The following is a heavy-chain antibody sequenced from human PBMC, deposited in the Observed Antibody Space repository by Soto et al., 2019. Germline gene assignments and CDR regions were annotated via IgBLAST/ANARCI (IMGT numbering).Heavy chain of an antibody. V-gene: IGHV1-69*02. D-gene: IGHD4-17*01. J-gene: IGHJ4*02. CDR1: GGTFSSYT. Sequence: GASVKVSCKASGGTFSSYTISWVRQAPGQGLEWMGRIIPILGIANYAQKLQGRVTMTTDTSTSTAYMELRSLRSDDTAVYYCARCKEDYGDYVDYWGQGTLVTVSS. CDR3: ARCKEDYGDYVDY. CDR2: IIPILGIA.